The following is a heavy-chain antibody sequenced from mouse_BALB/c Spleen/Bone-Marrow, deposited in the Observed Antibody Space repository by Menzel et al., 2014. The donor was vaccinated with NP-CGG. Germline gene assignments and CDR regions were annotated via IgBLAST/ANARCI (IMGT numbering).Heavy chain of an antibody. CDR1: GFTFSSFA. D-gene: IGHD1-1*01. V-gene: IGHV5-17*02. J-gene: IGHJ2*01. CDR2: ISSGSSTI. Sequence: EVQLQQSRGGLVQPGGSRKLSCAASGFTFSSFAMHWVRQTPETGLEWVAYISSGSSTIYYADTVMGRFTISRDNPKNTLFLQMTSLRSEDTAMYYCARSGSSSGYFDYWGQGTTLTVSS. CDR3: ARSGSSSGYFDY.